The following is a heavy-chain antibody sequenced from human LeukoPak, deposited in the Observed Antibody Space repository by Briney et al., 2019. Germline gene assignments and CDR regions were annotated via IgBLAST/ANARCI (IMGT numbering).Heavy chain of an antibody. V-gene: IGHV1-46*03. CDR3: ARGSMVRGCTDY. Sequence: ASVTVSCTASGYTFTSYYMQWVRQAPGQGLEWMGIINPSGGSTSYAQKFQGRVTMTRDTSTSTVYMELSSLRSEDTAVYYCARGSMVRGCTDYWGQGTLVTVSS. CDR2: INPSGGST. J-gene: IGHJ4*02. CDR1: GYTFTSYY. D-gene: IGHD3-10*01.